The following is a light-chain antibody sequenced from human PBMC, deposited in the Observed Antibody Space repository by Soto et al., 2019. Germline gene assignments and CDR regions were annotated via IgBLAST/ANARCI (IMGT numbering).Light chain of an antibody. CDR3: QKYNIAPWLT. CDR1: QGISNY. V-gene: IGKV1-27*01. CDR2: AAS. J-gene: IGKJ4*01. Sequence: DIQMTQSPSSLSASVGDRVTITCRASQGISNYLAWYQQKPGKVPKLLIYAASTLQSGVPSRFSGSGSGTDFTITISSRQPEDVATYYCQKYNIAPWLTFGGGTKVEIK.